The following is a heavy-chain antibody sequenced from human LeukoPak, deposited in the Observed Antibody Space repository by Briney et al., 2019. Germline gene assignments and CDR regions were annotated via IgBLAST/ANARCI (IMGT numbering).Heavy chain of an antibody. CDR3: ARGSSGNRRSFDY. CDR1: GGSISSSSYY. V-gene: IGHV4-39*01. CDR2: ITCSGTT. D-gene: IGHD3-22*01. J-gene: IGHJ4*02. Sequence: PSETLSLTCAVSGGSISSSSYYWGWIRPAPGKGLEWVVSITCSGTTYSNPSRKSRVTISVDTSKTQFSLKLSSVTATDTAVYYCARGSSGNRRSFDYCGQGTLVTLSS.